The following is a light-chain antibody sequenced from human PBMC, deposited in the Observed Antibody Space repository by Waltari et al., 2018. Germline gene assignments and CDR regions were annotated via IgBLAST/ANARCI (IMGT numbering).Light chain of an antibody. Sequence: EIVLTQSPGSLSLSPGERATLPCRASQTISGSWLTWYQQKPGQAPRPLIYGASSRATAIPDRFSGSVSGTDFTLTISRLEPEDFSVYYCQQYDGSSVTFGGGTKVEIK. CDR3: QQYDGSSVT. V-gene: IGKV3-20*01. CDR2: GAS. J-gene: IGKJ4*01. CDR1: QTISGSW.